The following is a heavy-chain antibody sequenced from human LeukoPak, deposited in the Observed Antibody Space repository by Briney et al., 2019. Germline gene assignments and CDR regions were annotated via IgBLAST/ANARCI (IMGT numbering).Heavy chain of an antibody. CDR1: GGSISSYY. D-gene: IGHD1-26*01. Sequence: SETLSLTCTVSGGSISSYYWNWIRQPPGKGLEWIAYIDYTGSTSYNPSLKSRVTISVDTSKNHFSLKLTSVTAADTAVYYCARPAYSGDPGWYFDLWGRGTLVTVSS. J-gene: IGHJ2*01. CDR3: ARPAYSGDPGWYFDL. V-gene: IGHV4-59*08. CDR2: IDYTGST.